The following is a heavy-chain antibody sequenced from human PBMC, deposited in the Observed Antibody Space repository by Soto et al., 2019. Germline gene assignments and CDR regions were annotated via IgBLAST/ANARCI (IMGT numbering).Heavy chain of an antibody. CDR3: ASGIQLWLRRINNGYSG. CDR2: IIPMFGTA. V-gene: IGHV1-69*12. J-gene: IGHJ4*02. D-gene: IGHD5-18*01. CDR1: GGTFSTYA. Sequence: QVQLVQSGAEVIKPESSVKVSCKAPGGTFSTYAISWVRQAPGHRLEWMGGIIPMFGTANYAQRVQDRVTITADESKHTVYMELSSLRSEDTAVYFCASGIQLWLRRINNGYSGWGQGTLVTVSS.